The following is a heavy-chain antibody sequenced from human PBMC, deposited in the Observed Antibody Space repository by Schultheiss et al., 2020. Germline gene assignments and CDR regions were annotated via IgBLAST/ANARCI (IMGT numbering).Heavy chain of an antibody. J-gene: IGHJ4*02. D-gene: IGHD6-13*01. CDR2: ISGSGGST. Sequence: GESLKISCTASGFTFSSYGMHWVRQAPGKGLEWVSAISGSGGSTYYADSVKGRFTISRENAKNSLYLQMNSLRAGDTAVYYCARGYSSSWYFFDYWGQGTLVTVSS. CDR3: ARGYSSSWYFFDY. CDR1: GFTFSSYG. V-gene: IGHV3-23*01.